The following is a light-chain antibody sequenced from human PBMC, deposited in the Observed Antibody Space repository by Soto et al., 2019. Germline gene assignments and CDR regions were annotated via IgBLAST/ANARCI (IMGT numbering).Light chain of an antibody. Sequence: EIFLTQSPDTLSLSPGERATLSCRATQSVTHYIAWYQQRPDQAPRLLIYDASNKASGVPAKFSGSGSGTDFTLTISDLEPADFGLYYCQQRLNWPPNFGQGTKVEI. CDR2: DAS. CDR1: QSVTHY. J-gene: IGKJ1*01. CDR3: QQRLNWPPN. V-gene: IGKV3-11*01.